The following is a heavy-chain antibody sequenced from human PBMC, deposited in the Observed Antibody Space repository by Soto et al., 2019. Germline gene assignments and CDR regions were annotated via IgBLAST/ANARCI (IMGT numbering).Heavy chain of an antibody. V-gene: IGHV3-7*03. CDR2: IKQDGSEK. D-gene: IGHD3-22*01. CDR1: GFTFSSYW. Sequence: PGGSLRLSCAASGFTFSSYWMSWVRQAPGKWLEWVANIKQDGSEKYYVDSVKGRFTISRDNAKNSLYLQMNSLRAEDTAVYYCARRTWLLLRAFDIWGQGXMVTVSS. J-gene: IGHJ3*02. CDR3: ARRTWLLLRAFDI.